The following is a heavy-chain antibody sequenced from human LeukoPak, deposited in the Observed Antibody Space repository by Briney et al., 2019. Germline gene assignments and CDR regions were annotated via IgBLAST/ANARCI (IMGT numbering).Heavy chain of an antibody. CDR2: IIPIFGTA. D-gene: IGHD4-17*01. J-gene: IGHJ5*02. V-gene: IGHV1-69*13. Sequence: GASVKVSCKASGGTFSSYAISWVRQAPGQGLEWVGGIIPIFGTANYAQKFQGRVTITADESTSTAYMELSSLRSEDTAVYYCARGSIGYGDYVNWFDPWGQGTLVTVSS. CDR1: GGTFSSYA. CDR3: ARGSIGYGDYVNWFDP.